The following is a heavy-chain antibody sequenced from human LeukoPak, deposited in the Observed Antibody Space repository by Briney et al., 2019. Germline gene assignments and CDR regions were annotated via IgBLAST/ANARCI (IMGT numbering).Heavy chain of an antibody. V-gene: IGHV3-7*01. CDR1: GFTSSSYW. CDR2: IKQEGSEK. Sequence: PGGSLRLSCAASGFTSSSYWMSWVRQAPGKGLEWVANIKQEGSEKYYVDSVKGRFTISRDNAKNSLYLQMNSLRAEDTAVYYCARVTRGYVRRVFDIWGQGKMVTVS. D-gene: IGHD5-12*01. CDR3: ARVTRGYVRRVFDI. J-gene: IGHJ3*02.